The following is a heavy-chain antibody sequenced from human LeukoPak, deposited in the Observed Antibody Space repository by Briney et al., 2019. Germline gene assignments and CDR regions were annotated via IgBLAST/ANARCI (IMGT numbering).Heavy chain of an antibody. V-gene: IGHV3-48*02. J-gene: IGHJ6*03. CDR2: IGGSGSFI. Sequence: GGSLRLSCAGSGFRFGTYSIKWVRQAPGKGLEWVSHIGGSGSFIYYADSVRGRFTISRDNAKNSVYLQMNSLRDEDTAVYFCARLLATWDYYYMDVWGKGTTVTVSS. CDR3: ARLLATWDYYYMDV. CDR1: GFRFGTYS. D-gene: IGHD3-3*02.